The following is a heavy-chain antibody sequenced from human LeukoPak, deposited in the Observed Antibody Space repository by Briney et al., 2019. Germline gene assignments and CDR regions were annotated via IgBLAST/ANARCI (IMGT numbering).Heavy chain of an antibody. CDR1: EFTFSSYS. V-gene: IGHV3-48*01. CDR3: ARDRSYYYDSSGYYPFDY. J-gene: IGHJ4*02. Sequence: GGSLRLSCAASEFTFSSYSMNWDRQAPGKGLEWVSYITNSGNSKSYADSVKGRFTISRDNTKNSLYLQMNGLRAEDTAVYYCARDRSYYYDSSGYYPFDYWGQGTLVTVSS. CDR2: ITNSGNSK. D-gene: IGHD3-22*01.